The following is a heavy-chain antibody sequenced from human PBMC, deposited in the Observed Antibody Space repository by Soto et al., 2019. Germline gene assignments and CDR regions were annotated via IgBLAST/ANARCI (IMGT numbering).Heavy chain of an antibody. Sequence: SETLSHTCRVSDYSVSSSDYYWAWNRQPPGKGLEWIGSMFYSGLTYYNPSLKSRVTLSVDTSKNHFSVRLNSVTAADTAVYYCAPLTVSLSGPYGIHVWGQGTTVTVSS. CDR3: APLTVSLSGPYGIHV. J-gene: IGHJ6*02. V-gene: IGHV4-39*01. D-gene: IGHD2-15*01. CDR1: DYSVSSSDYY. CDR2: MFYSGLT.